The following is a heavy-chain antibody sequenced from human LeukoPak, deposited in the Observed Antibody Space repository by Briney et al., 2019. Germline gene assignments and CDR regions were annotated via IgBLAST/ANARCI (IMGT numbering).Heavy chain of an antibody. D-gene: IGHD3-10*01. Sequence: PGGSLRLSCAASGFTFSSNSINWVSHPAGDVREWVSYISSTGGTIYYADSMKGRFTISRDNAKNSLYLQMNSLRVEDTAVYYCARGPPYGSRSDYFDYWGQGTLVTVSA. CDR1: GFTFSSNS. V-gene: IGHV3-48*04. J-gene: IGHJ4*02. CDR2: ISSTGGTI. CDR3: ARGPPYGSRSDYFDY.